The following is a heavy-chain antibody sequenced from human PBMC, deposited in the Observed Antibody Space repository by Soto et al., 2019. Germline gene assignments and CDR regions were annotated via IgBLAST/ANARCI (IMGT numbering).Heavy chain of an antibody. CDR2: IYPGDSDT. CDR1: GYSFTSYW. J-gene: IGHJ6*02. V-gene: IGHV5-51*01. Sequence: GESLKISCKGSGYSFTSYWIGWVRQMPGEGLEWMGIIYPGDSDTRYSPSFQGQVTISADKSISTAYLQWSSLKASDTAMYYCARTSAAGKYYYGMDVWGQGTMVTVSS. CDR3: ARTSAAGKYYYGMDV. D-gene: IGHD6-13*01.